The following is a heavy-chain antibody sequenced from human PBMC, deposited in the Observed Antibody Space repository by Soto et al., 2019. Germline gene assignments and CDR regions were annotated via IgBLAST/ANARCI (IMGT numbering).Heavy chain of an antibody. CDR3: SRVSSIAAPDAFDL. CDR1: GYTFTSYG. Sequence: GASVKVSCKASGYTFTSYGISWVRQAPGQGLEWMGWISAYNGNTNYAQKLQGRVTMTTDTSTSTAYMELRSLRSDDTAVYYCSRVSSIAAPDAFDLWGQGTMVNVSS. CDR2: ISAYNGNT. D-gene: IGHD6-6*01. V-gene: IGHV1-18*01. J-gene: IGHJ3*01.